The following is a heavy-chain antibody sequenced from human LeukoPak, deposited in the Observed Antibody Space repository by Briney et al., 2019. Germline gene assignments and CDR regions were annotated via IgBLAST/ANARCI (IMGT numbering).Heavy chain of an antibody. Sequence: PGGSLRLSCAASGFTFAIHAVTWVRQAPGKGLECVSGISGDGASTHYAESVKGQFTISRDNSQNTLFLQMNSLRVEDTAIYYCAKDSYVSGRPLHTFDVWGQGTMVTVSS. CDR3: AKDSYVSGRPLHTFDV. J-gene: IGHJ3*01. CDR2: ISGDGAST. V-gene: IGHV3-23*01. CDR1: GFTFAIHA. D-gene: IGHD3-10*01.